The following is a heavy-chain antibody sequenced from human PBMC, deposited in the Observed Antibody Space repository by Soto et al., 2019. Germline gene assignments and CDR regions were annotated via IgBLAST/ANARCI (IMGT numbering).Heavy chain of an antibody. V-gene: IGHV1-69*06. CDR2: IIPISGAA. CDR1: GGTFSNYV. J-gene: IGHJ4*02. CDR3: ARDMTRTMVPCFDF. Sequence: QVQLVQSGAEVKKPGSSVKVSCKASGGTFSNYVVNWVRQAPGQGLEWMGRIIPISGAANYAQKCQGRVTITAAKSASTSYMELSSLRSEDTAVYYCARDMTRTMVPCFDFWGQGTLVTVSS. D-gene: IGHD1-7*01.